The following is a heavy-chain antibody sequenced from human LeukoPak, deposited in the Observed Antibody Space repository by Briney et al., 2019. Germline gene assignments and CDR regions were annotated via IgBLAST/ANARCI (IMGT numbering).Heavy chain of an antibody. V-gene: IGHV3-23*01. CDR3: ARPQWLVHGKYFDY. Sequence: GGSLRLSCAAYGFTFSNYAMSWVRQAPGKGLECVSRISGSAGSTSYADSVKGRFTISRDNSKNTLYLQMNSLRAEDTAVYYCARPQWLVHGKYFDYWGQGTLVTVSS. J-gene: IGHJ4*02. CDR2: ISGSAGST. CDR1: GFTFSNYA. D-gene: IGHD6-19*01.